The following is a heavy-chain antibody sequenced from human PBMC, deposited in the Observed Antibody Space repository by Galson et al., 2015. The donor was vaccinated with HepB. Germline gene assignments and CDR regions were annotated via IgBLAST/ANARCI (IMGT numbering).Heavy chain of an antibody. CDR3: AHLNRYDSSGYYYDY. V-gene: IGHV1-69*02. CDR2: IIPILGIA. D-gene: IGHD3-22*01. CDR1: GGTFSSYT. J-gene: IGHJ4*02. Sequence: SVKVSCKASGGTFSSYTISWVRQAPGQGLEWMGRIIPILGIANYAQKFQGRVTITADKSTSTAYMELSSLRSEDTAVYYCAHLNRYDSSGYYYDYWGQGTLVTVSS.